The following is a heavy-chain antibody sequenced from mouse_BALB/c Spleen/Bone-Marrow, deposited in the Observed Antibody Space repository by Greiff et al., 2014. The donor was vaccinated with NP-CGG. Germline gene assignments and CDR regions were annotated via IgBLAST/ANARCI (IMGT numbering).Heavy chain of an antibody. CDR1: GISITTGNYR. Sequence: VQLKESGPGLVKPSQTVSLTCTVTGISITTGNYRWSWIRQFPGNKLEWIGYIYYSGTITYNPSLTSRTTITRATSKNQFFLEMNSLTAEDTATYYCARDGNYAMDYWGQGTSVTVSS. V-gene: IGHV3-5*02. CDR2: IYYSGTI. D-gene: IGHD1-1*02. CDR3: ARDGNYAMDY. J-gene: IGHJ4*01.